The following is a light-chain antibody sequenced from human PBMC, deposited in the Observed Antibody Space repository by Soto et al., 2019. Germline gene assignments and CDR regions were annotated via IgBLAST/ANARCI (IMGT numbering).Light chain of an antibody. CDR3: QSYDSSLSVYV. CDR2: TNS. J-gene: IGLJ1*01. V-gene: IGLV1-40*01. CDR1: SSNIGAGYD. Sequence: QSVLTQPPSVSGAPGQRVTISCTGSSSNIGAGYDVHWYQHLPGTAPKLLIYTNSHRPSGVPDRFSGSKSGTSASLAITGLQAEDEADYYCQSYDSSLSVYVFGTGTKVTVL.